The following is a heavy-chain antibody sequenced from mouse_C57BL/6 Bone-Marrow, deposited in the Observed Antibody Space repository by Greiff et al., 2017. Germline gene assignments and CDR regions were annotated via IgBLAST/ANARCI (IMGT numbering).Heavy chain of an antibody. D-gene: IGHD1-1*01. CDR3: TRRGYGSSLAY. V-gene: IGHV1-15*01. Sequence: QVQLQQSGAELVRPGASVTLSCKASGYTFTDYEMHWVKQTPVHGLEWIGAIDPETGGTAYNQKFKGKAILTADKSSSTAYMELRSLTSEDSAVYYCTRRGYGSSLAYWGQGTLVTVSA. CDR2: IDPETGGT. J-gene: IGHJ3*01. CDR1: GYTFTDYE.